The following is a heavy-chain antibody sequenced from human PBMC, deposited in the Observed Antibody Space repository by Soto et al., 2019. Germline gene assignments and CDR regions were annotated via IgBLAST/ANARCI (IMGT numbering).Heavy chain of an antibody. V-gene: IGHV1-69*13. CDR2: IIPIFGTA. CDR3: ARHSRPVRYYDSSGQLLAAFDI. J-gene: IGHJ3*02. Sequence: ASVKVSCKASGGTFSSYAISWVRQAPGQGLEWMGGIIPIFGTANYAQKFQGRVTITADESTSTAYMELSSLRSEDTAVYYCARHSRPVRYYDSSGQLLAAFDIWGQGTMVSVSS. D-gene: IGHD3-22*01. CDR1: GGTFSSYA.